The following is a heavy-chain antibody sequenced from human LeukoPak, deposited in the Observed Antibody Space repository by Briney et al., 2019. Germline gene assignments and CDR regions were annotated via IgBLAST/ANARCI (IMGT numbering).Heavy chain of an antibody. V-gene: IGHV1-2*06. CDR2: INPNSGGT. CDR3: ARRVGYYYDSSGYLFDY. J-gene: IGHJ4*02. D-gene: IGHD3-22*01. CDR1: GYTFTGYY. Sequence: ASVKVSCKASGYTFTGYYMHWVRQAPGQGLEWMGRINPNSGGTNYAQKFQGRVTMTRDTSISTAYMELSGLRSDDTAVYYCARRVGYYYDSSGYLFDYWGQGTLVTVSS.